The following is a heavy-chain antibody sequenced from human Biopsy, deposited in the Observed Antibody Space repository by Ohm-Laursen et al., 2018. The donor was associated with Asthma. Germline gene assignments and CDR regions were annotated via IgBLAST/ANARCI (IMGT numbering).Heavy chain of an antibody. J-gene: IGHJ2*01. Sequence: SETLSPTCIVSGDAMSTSGSYWGWIRQSPGEGLEWIGSIYYSGRTYYNPSLESRVTISADTSKNHFSLKVTSVTAADTAVYYCARAASSSSYWYFDLWGRGDLVTVSS. CDR3: ARAASSSSYWYFDL. V-gene: IGHV4-39*02. CDR2: IYYSGRT. CDR1: GDAMSTSGSY. D-gene: IGHD6-6*01.